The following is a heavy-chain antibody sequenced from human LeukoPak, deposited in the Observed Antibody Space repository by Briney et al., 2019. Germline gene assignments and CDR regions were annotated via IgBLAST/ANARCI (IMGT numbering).Heavy chain of an antibody. CDR2: INHSGST. V-gene: IGHV4-34*01. CDR3: ARGSSSSWYEGSED. D-gene: IGHD6-13*01. Sequence: PSETLSLTCTVSGGSFSGFYWSWIRQSPGKGLEWIGEINHSGSTNYNPSLKSRVTISVDTSKNQFSLKLSSVTAADTAVYYCARGSSSSWYEGSEDWGQGTLVTVSS. CDR1: GGSFSGFY. J-gene: IGHJ4*02.